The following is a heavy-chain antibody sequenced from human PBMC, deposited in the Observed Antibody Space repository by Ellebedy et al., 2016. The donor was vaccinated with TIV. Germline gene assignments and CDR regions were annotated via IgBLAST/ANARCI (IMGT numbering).Heavy chain of an antibody. CDR1: GFTFSSYW. CDR3: AKAEIVVPAAIASIYYYGMDV. J-gene: IGHJ6*02. D-gene: IGHD2-2*01. Sequence: GESLKISXAASGFTFSSYWMSWVRQAPGKGLEWVANIKQDGSEKYYVDSVKGRFTISRDNAKNSLYLQMNSLRAEDTAVYYCAKAEIVVPAAIASIYYYGMDVWGQGTTVTVSS. CDR2: IKQDGSEK. V-gene: IGHV3-7*03.